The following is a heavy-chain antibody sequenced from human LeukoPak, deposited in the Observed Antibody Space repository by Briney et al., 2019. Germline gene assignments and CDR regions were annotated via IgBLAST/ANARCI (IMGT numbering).Heavy chain of an antibody. CDR1: GFTFSSYA. CDR2: ISYDGSNK. D-gene: IGHD3-10*01. Sequence: PGRSLRLSCAASGFTFSSYAMHGVRQAPGKGLEWVAVISYDGSNKYYADSVKGRFTISRDNSKNTLYLQMNSLRAEDTAVYYCARDLNGSGTYSYYGMDVWGKGTTVTVSS. V-gene: IGHV3-30*04. J-gene: IGHJ6*04. CDR3: ARDLNGSGTYSYYGMDV.